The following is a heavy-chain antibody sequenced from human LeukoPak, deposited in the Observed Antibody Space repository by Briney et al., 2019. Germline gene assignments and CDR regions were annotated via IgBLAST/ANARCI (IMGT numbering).Heavy chain of an antibody. CDR2: IKYDGSRK. J-gene: IGHJ3*02. D-gene: IGHD1-1*01. V-gene: IGHV3-30*18. Sequence: GGSLSLSCTASRFSFSDYDMHWVRQAPGKGLEWVAVIKYDGSRKPYADSVKGRFTIFSDNSESTMLLKMISLRTDAASVYFCAKYAYNRNAPDGVDMWGQRTMVIVSS. CDR3: AKYAYNRNAPDGVDM. CDR1: RFSFSDYD.